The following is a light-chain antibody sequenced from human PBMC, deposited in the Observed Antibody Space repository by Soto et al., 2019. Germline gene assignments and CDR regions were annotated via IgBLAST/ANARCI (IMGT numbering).Light chain of an antibody. Sequence: DIQMTQSPSSLSTSVGDTVTITCRASQSISSYLNWYQQKPGKAPKLLISAVSTLQSGVPSRFSGSGSGRDFTLTVSSLQPEDFATYYCQQSYTAPFTFGQGTKLEIK. J-gene: IGKJ2*01. CDR2: AVS. V-gene: IGKV1-39*01. CDR1: QSISSY. CDR3: QQSYTAPFT.